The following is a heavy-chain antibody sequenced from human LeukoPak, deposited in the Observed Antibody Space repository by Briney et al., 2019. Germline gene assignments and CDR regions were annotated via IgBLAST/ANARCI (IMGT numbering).Heavy chain of an antibody. CDR2: ISSSSSYI. CDR1: GFTFSSYS. D-gene: IGHD6-19*01. CDR3: AGEGAVAGTFWFDP. J-gene: IGHJ5*02. V-gene: IGHV3-21*01. Sequence: PGGSLRLSCAASGFTFSSYSMNWVRQAPGKGLEWVSSISSSSSYIYYADSVKGRFTISRDNAKNSLYLQMNSLRAEDTAVYYCAGEGAVAGTFWFDPWGQGTLVTVSS.